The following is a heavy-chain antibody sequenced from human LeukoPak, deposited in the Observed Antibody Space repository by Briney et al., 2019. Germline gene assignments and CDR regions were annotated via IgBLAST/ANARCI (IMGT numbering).Heavy chain of an antibody. V-gene: IGHV4-59*01. CDR2: IYYSGST. CDR3: ARGGYYGSGNDFRFDP. CDR1: GGSISNYY. D-gene: IGHD3-10*01. Sequence: SETLSLTCNVFGGSISNYYWSWTRQPPGKGLEWIGYIYYSGSTNYKPSLKSRVTISVDTSKNQFSLKLSSVTAADTAVYYCARGGYYGSGNDFRFDPWGQGTLVTVSS. J-gene: IGHJ5*02.